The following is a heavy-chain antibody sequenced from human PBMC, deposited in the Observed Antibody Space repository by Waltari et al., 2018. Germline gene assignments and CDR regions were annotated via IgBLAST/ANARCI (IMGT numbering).Heavy chain of an antibody. CDR2: IFSNDEK. V-gene: IGHV2-26*01. D-gene: IGHD3-3*01. CDR1: GFSLSNARMG. CDR3: ARIFRDYDFWSGYQNKGFDY. Sequence: QVTLKESGPVLVKPTETLTLTCTVPGFSLSNARMGVSWIRQPPGKALEWLAHIFSNDEKSYSPSLRSRLTSSKDTSKSQVVLTMTNMDPGDTATYYCARIFRDYDFWSGYQNKGFDYWGQGTLVTVSS. J-gene: IGHJ4*02.